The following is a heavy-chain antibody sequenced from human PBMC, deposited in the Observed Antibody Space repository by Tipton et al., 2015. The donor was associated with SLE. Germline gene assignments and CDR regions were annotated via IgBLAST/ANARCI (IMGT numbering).Heavy chain of an antibody. CDR1: GFTFSNYA. CDR3: AGEGGYDS. CDR2: INHSGST. D-gene: IGHD5-12*01. J-gene: IGHJ5*01. Sequence: QLVQSGGGLVQPGGSLRLSCAASGFTFSNYAMSWVRQAPGKGLEWIGEINHSGSTNYNPSLKSRVTISLDTSKNQFSLKLSSVTAADTAVYYCAGEGGYDSWGQGTLVTVSS. V-gene: IGHV4-34*08.